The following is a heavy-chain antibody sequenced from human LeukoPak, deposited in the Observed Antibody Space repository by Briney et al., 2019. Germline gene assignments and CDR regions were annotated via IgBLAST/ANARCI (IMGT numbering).Heavy chain of an antibody. J-gene: IGHJ4*02. CDR3: ARGGRPDY. V-gene: IGHV3-7*01. D-gene: IGHD3-10*01. CDR2: IKEDGREK. CDR1: GFTFSSSW. Sequence: LGGSLRLSCATSGFTFSSSWMSWVRQAPGKGLECVANIKEDGREKYYVDSVKGRFTISRDNAKSSLYLQMSSLRAEDTAVYYCARGGRPDYWGQGTLVTVSS.